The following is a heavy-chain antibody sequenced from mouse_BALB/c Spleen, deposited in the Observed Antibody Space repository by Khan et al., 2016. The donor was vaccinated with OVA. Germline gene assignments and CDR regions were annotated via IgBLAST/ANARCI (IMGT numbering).Heavy chain of an antibody. V-gene: IGHV3-2*02. CDR3: ARDGSRYNYAMDY. Sequence: EVKLEESGPGLVKPSQSLSLTCTVTGYSITSDYAWNWIRQFPGNKLEWMGYISYSGSTNYNPALKSRISITRDTSKNQFFLQLNSVTTEATATYYCARDGSRYNYAMDYWGQGTSVTVS. J-gene: IGHJ4*01. CDR2: ISYSGST. CDR1: GYSITSDYA. D-gene: IGHD2-3*01.